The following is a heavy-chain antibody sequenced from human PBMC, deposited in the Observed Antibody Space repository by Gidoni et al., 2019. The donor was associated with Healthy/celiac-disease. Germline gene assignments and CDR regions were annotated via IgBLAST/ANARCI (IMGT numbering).Heavy chain of an antibody. J-gene: IGHJ5*02. CDR3: ARSGYSYAPNWFDP. CDR2: ISAYNGNT. D-gene: IGHD5-18*01. V-gene: IGHV1-18*01. CDR1: GYTFTSYG. Sequence: QVQLVQSGAAVKKPGASVKVPCKASGYTFTSYGFSWVRQAPGQGLEWMAWISAYNGNTNYAQKLQGRVTMTTDTSTSTAYMELRSLRSDDTAVYYCARSGYSYAPNWFDPWGQGTLVTVSS.